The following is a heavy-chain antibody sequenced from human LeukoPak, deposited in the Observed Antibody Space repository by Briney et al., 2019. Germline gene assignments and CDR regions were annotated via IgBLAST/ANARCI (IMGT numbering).Heavy chain of an antibody. J-gene: IGHJ6*02. Sequence: ASVKVSCKASGYTFTSYGISWVRQAPGQGLEWMGWISAYNGNTNYAQKLQGRVTMTTDTSTSTAYMELRSLRSDDTAVYYCARDRPYDSSGYWGGYYYYYYGMDVWGQGTTVTVSS. CDR3: ARDRPYDSSGYWGGYYYYYYGMDV. V-gene: IGHV1-18*01. CDR2: ISAYNGNT. CDR1: GYTFTSYG. D-gene: IGHD3-22*01.